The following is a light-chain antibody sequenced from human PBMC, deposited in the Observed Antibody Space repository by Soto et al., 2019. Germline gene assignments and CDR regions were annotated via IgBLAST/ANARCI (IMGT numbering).Light chain of an antibody. CDR3: QQSYSSPFT. J-gene: IGKJ3*01. V-gene: IGKV1-39*01. Sequence: DIQMTQSPSSLSASVGDRVTIICRASPTISNYLNWYQQKPGKAPKVLIYGATRLQSGVPSRFSGSGVGTDFTLSISSLQPEDFATYYCQQSYSSPFTFGPGTKVEIK. CDR1: PTISNY. CDR2: GAT.